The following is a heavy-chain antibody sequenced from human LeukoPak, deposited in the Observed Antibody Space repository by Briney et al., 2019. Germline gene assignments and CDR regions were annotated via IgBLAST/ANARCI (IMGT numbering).Heavy chain of an antibody. CDR2: IIPILGIA. D-gene: IGHD3-22*01. J-gene: IGHJ5*02. CDR3: AREIKDYCDSSGYFNWFDP. CDR1: GGTFISYA. V-gene: IGHV1-69*04. Sequence: ASVKVSCKASGGTFISYAISWVRQAPGQGLEWMGRIIPILGIANYAQKFQGRVTITADKSTSTAYMELSSLRSEDTAVYYCAREIKDYCDSSGYFNWFDPWGQGTLVTVSS.